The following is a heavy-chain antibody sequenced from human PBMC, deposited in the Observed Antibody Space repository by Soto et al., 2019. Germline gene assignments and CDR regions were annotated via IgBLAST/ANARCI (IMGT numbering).Heavy chain of an antibody. V-gene: IGHV3-30*14. CDR3: VREGGTLTNVVNYPVEI. J-gene: IGHJ3*02. Sequence: VQLVESGGVVAQPGESLRLSCVAAGFTFSSYVIHWVRQAPGKGLEWVALISTDGPEKHYPGSVRGRVTITRDNSKNTLYLQMNSMRTEDKAVYYCVREGGTLTNVVNYPVEIWGQGTKVTVS. CDR1: GFTFSSYV. CDR2: ISTDGPEK. D-gene: IGHD2-8*01.